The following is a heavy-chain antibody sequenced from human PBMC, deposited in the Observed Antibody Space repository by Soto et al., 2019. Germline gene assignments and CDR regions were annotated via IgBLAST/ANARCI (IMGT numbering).Heavy chain of an antibody. D-gene: IGHD3-22*01. CDR1: GGSISSYY. CDR3: ARESPVDYYDSSGAFDY. J-gene: IGHJ4*02. Sequence: QVQLQESGPGLVKPSETLSLTCTVSGGSISSYYWSWIRQPPGKGLEWIGYIYYSGSTNYNPSLMSRVTISVDTSKNQFSLKLSSVTAADTAVYYCARESPVDYYDSSGAFDYWGQGTLVTVSS. V-gene: IGHV4-59*01. CDR2: IYYSGST.